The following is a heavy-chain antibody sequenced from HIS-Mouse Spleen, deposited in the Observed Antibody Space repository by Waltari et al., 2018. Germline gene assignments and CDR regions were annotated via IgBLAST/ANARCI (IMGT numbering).Heavy chain of an antibody. CDR1: GGSIRSSRYY. CDR2: IYYSGCT. V-gene: IGHV4-39*07. Sequence: QLQLQESGPGLVKPSETLSLTCTVSGGSIRSSRYYWGGNRQTRGRGLEWIGSIYYSGCTYYNPSLKSRVTRSVDTSKNQFSLKLSSVTAADTAVYYCARDPGVLRGAAAGNWYFDLWGRGTLVTVSS. D-gene: IGHD3-3*01. J-gene: IGHJ2*01. CDR3: ARDPGVLRGAAAGNWYFDL.